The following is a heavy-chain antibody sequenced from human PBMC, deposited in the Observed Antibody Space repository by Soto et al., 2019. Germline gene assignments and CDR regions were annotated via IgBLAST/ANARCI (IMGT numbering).Heavy chain of an antibody. V-gene: IGHV5-51*01. CDR1: GYSFAGYW. Sequence: GESLKISCKGSGYSFAGYWIGWVRQMPGKGLDWMGVIYPGDSDTRYSPSFHGQVTISADKSISTAYLQWSSLKASDTAMYFCSRLPGVRGVCDWFDVWGQGTMVTVSS. D-gene: IGHD3-10*01. J-gene: IGHJ3*01. CDR2: IYPGDSDT. CDR3: SRLPGVRGVCDWFDV.